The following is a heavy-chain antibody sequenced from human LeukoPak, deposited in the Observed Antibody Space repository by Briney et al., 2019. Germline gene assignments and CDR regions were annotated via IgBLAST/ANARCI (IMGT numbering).Heavy chain of an antibody. V-gene: IGHV3-33*01. CDR2: IWHDGSHK. D-gene: IGHD3-10*01. CDR3: AREIFGSGSYQDY. Sequence: GRSLRLSCAASGFAFNTYAMHWVRQAPGKGLEWVTLIWHDGSHKFYIDSVRGRFTISRDNSRNTVYLQMNGLRAEDTAVYYCAREIFGSGSYQDYWGQGTLVTVSS. CDR1: GFAFNTYA. J-gene: IGHJ4*02.